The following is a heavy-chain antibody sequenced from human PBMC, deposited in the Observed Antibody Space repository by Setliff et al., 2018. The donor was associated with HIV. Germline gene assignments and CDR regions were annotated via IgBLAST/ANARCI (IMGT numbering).Heavy chain of an antibody. Sequence: ASVKVSCKASGYTFTSYGISWVRQAPGQGLEWKGWMNPNSGNTGYAQKFKGRGTMTRNTSISTAYMELSSLRPEDTAIYYCAKTLERKWGAFDGWGHGSLVTVSS. D-gene: IGHD1-26*01. CDR3: AKTLERKWGAFDG. J-gene: IGHJ1*01. CDR2: MNPNSGNT. V-gene: IGHV1-8*02. CDR1: GYTFTSYG.